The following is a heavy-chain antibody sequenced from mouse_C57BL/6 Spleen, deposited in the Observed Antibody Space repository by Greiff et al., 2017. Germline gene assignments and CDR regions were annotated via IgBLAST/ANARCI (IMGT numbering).Heavy chain of an antibody. V-gene: IGHV5-17*01. CDR1: GFTFSDYG. J-gene: IGHJ4*01. D-gene: IGHD1-1*02. Sequence: EVKLMESGGGLVKPGGSLKLSCAASGFTFSDYGMHWVRQAPEKGLGWVAYISRGSSTIYYADTVKGRFTISRDNAKNTLFLQMTSLRSEDTAMYYCARHGLHARDYWGQGTSVTVSS. CDR3: ARHGLHARDY. CDR2: ISRGSSTI.